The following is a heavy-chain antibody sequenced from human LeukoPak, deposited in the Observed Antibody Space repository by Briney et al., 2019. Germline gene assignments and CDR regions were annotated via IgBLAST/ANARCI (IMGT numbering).Heavy chain of an antibody. CDR3: ARGSERRNLVVVPAASDY. J-gene: IGHJ4*02. CDR1: GFTFSSYS. V-gene: IGHV3-21*01. D-gene: IGHD2-2*01. CDR2: ISSSSSYI. Sequence: PGGSLRLPCAASGFTFSSYSMNWVRQAPGKGLEWVSSISSSSSYIYYADSVKGRFTISRDNAKNSLYLQMNSLRAEDTAVYYCARGSERRNLVVVPAASDYWGQGTLVTVSS.